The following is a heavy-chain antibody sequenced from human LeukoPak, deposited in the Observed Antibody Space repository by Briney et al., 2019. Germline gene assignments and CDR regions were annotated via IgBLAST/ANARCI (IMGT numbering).Heavy chain of an antibody. CDR1: GFTFGNAW. CDR2: IKSKTDGGTT. Sequence: PGGSLRLSCAASGFTFGNAWMSWVRQAPGKGLEWVGRIKSKTDGGTTDYAAPVKGRFTISRDDSKNTLYLQMNSLKTEDTAVYFCTTGDDILTGYVFDYWGQGTLVTVSS. D-gene: IGHD3-9*01. V-gene: IGHV3-15*01. J-gene: IGHJ4*02. CDR3: TTGDDILTGYVFDY.